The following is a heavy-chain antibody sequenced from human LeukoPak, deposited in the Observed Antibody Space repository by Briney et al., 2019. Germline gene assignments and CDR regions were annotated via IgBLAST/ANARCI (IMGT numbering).Heavy chain of an antibody. CDR1: GFTVSSNY. CDR3: AGYDSSGYYRDY. V-gene: IGHV3-66*01. Sequence: PGGSLGLSCAASGFTVSSNYMSGVRQAPGEGLEWVSVIYSGGSTYYADSVKGRFTISRDNSKNSLYLQMNSLRAEDTAVYYCAGYDSSGYYRDYWGQGTLVTVSS. J-gene: IGHJ4*02. D-gene: IGHD3-22*01. CDR2: IYSGGST.